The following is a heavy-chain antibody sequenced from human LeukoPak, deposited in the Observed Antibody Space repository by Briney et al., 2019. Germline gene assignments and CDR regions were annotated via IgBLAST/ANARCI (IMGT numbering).Heavy chain of an antibody. V-gene: IGHV3-15*01. CDR2: IKSKTDGGTT. CDR1: GFTFSNAW. J-gene: IGHJ4*02. D-gene: IGHD3-22*01. Sequence: SGGSLRLSCAASGFTFSNAWMSWVRQAPGKGLEWVGRIKSKTDGGTTDYAAPVKGRFTISRDDSKNTLYLQMNSLKTEDTAVYYCTTDLFSYYYDSSGRLNGGYWGQGTLVTVSS. CDR3: TTDLFSYYYDSSGRLNGGY.